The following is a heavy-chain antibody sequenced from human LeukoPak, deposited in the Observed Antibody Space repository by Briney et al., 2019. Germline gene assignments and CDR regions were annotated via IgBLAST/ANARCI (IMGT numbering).Heavy chain of an antibody. CDR2: IYYSGST. CDR1: ADSISSYY. D-gene: IGHD4-17*01. V-gene: IGHV4-59*05. J-gene: IGHJ5*02. Sequence: SETLSLTCTVSADSISSYYWTWIRQPPGKGLEWIGSIYYSGSTYYNPSLKSRVTISVDTSKNQFSLKLSSVTAADTAVYYCASADGEMYNWFDPWGQGTLVTVSS. CDR3: ASADGEMYNWFDP.